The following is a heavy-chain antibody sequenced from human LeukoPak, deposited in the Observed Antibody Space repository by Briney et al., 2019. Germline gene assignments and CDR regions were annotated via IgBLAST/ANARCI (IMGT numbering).Heavy chain of an antibody. CDR2: ISYDGSNK. CDR3: AKLRQWQPQRYFFEY. Sequence: GRSLRLSCAASGFTFSSYGMHWVRQAPGKGLEWVALISYDGSNKYYADSVKGRFTISRDNSKNTLYLQMDSLRAEDTAVYYCAKLRQWQPQRYFFEYWGQGALVTVAS. CDR1: GFTFSSYG. V-gene: IGHV3-30*18. D-gene: IGHD6-19*01. J-gene: IGHJ4*02.